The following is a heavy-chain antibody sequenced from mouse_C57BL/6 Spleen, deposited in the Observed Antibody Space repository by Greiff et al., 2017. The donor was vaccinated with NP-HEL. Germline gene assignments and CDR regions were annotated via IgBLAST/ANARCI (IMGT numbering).Heavy chain of an antibody. D-gene: IGHD2-4*01. CDR1: GFSLTSYG. J-gene: IGHJ4*01. CDR3: ARNGFYDYDDYYAMDY. CDR2: IWSGGST. Sequence: QVQLQQSGPGLVQPSQSLSITCTVSGFSLTSYGVHWVRQSPGKGLEWLGVIWSGGSTDYNAAFISRLSISKDNSKSQVFFKMNSLQADDTAIYYCARNGFYDYDDYYAMDYWGQGTSVTVSS. V-gene: IGHV2-2*01.